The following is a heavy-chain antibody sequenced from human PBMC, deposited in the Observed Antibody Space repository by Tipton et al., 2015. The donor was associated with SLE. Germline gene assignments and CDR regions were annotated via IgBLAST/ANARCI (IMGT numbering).Heavy chain of an antibody. CDR3: ARTLDTLDI. J-gene: IGHJ3*02. CDR2: FFSDGST. Sequence: TLSLTCTVSGVSISSTSYYWGWIRQSPGKGLAWIGSFFSDGSTYYNPSLKGRVSMAVDPSKNEFSLTLTSVTAADTAMYYCARTLDTLDIWGQGTMVTVSS. CDR1: GVSISSTSYY. V-gene: IGHV4-39*07.